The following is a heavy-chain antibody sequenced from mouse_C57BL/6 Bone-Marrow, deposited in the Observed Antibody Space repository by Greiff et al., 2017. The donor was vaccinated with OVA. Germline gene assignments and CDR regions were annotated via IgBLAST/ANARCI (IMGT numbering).Heavy chain of an antibody. CDR2: INPNYGTT. V-gene: IGHV1-39*01. J-gene: IGHJ2*01. CDR3: AVPRTVVLDY. D-gene: IGHD1-1*01. CDR1: GYSFTDYN. Sequence: VQLQQSGPELVKPGASVKISCKASGYSFTDYNMNWVKQSPGQSLEWIGVINPNYGTTSYNQKFKGKATLTVDKSSSTAYMQLNSLTSEDSAVYYCAVPRTVVLDYWGQGTTLTVSS.